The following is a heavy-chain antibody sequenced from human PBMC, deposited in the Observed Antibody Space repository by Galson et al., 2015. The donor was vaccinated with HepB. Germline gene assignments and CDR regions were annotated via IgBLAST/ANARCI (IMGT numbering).Heavy chain of an antibody. CDR1: GYTFTSYG. V-gene: IGHV1-18*01. CDR2: ISAYNGNT. D-gene: IGHD6-13*01. CDR3: ARDHELAAAGTGTFDY. Sequence: SVKVSCKASGYTFTSYGISWVRQAPGQGLEWMGWISAYNGNTNYAQKLQGRVTMTTDTSTSTAYMELRSLRSDDTAVYYCARDHELAAAGTGTFDYWGQGTLVTVSS. J-gene: IGHJ4*02.